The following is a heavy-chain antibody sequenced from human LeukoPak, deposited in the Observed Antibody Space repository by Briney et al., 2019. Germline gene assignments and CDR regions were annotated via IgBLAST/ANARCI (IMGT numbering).Heavy chain of an antibody. J-gene: IGHJ4*02. V-gene: IGHV1-8*02. CDR1: GYTFTSYG. CDR2: MNPNSGNT. D-gene: IGHD3-16*02. CDR3: ARGGSYDYVWGSYRYTSPRSADY. Sequence: ASVKVSCKASGYTFTSYGISWVRQATGQGLEWMGWMNPNSGNTGYAQKFQGRVTMTRNTSISTAYMELSSLRSEDTAVYYCARGGSYDYVWGSYRYTSPRSADYXXQGTLVTVSS.